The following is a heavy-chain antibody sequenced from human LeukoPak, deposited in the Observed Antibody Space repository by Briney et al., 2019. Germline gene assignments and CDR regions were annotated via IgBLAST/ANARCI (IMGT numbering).Heavy chain of an antibody. V-gene: IGHV4-59*01. Sequence: SETLSLTCTVSGGSISSYYWSWIRQPPGKGLEWIGYISYSGSTNFNPSLKSRVTISVDTSKNQFSLKLRSVTAADTAVYYCAREGTAGTNLNWFDPWGQGTLVTVSS. D-gene: IGHD1-1*01. CDR2: ISYSGST. CDR1: GGSISSYY. CDR3: AREGTAGTNLNWFDP. J-gene: IGHJ5*02.